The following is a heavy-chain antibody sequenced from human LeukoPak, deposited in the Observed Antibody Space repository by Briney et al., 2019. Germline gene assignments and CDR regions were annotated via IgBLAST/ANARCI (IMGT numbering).Heavy chain of an antibody. J-gene: IGHJ4*02. CDR3: ATEATYCPAACYSVSDY. Sequence: PGGSLRLSCAASEFTFSSYSLTWVRHAPGKGLELDSLISVSVGNTYYEDSVRGRFTISRDNSKKTLYLQMTTLRAGDTAVYYCATEATYCPAACYSVSDYWGQGTLVTVSS. D-gene: IGHD2-21*02. CDR2: ISVSVGNT. V-gene: IGHV3-23*01. CDR1: EFTFSSYS.